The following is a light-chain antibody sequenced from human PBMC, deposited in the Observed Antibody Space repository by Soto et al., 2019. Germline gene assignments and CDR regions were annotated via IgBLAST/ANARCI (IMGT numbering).Light chain of an antibody. CDR3: SSYTSMTTLV. J-gene: IGLJ1*01. V-gene: IGLV2-14*01. CDR2: EVS. Sequence: QSALTQPASVSGSPGQSITISCTGTSSDVGGYIYVSWYRQHPGKAPKPIIYEVSTRPSGVSNRFSGSKSGNTASLTMSGLQAEDEADYYCSSYTSMTTLVFGTGTKVTVL. CDR1: SSDVGGYIY.